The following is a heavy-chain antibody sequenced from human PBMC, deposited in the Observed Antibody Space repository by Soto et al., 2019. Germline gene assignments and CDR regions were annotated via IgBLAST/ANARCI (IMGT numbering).Heavy chain of an antibody. D-gene: IGHD5-18*01. CDR2: IGTAGDT. J-gene: IGHJ6*02. Sequence: EVQLVESGGGLVQPGGSLRLSCAASGFTFSSYDMHWVRQATGKGLEWVSAIGTAGDTYYPGSVKGRFTISRENAKNSLYLQMNSLRAEATALSYCASDVPYSFGHSESAGGMDVWGQGITVTGAS. V-gene: IGHV3-13*01. CDR1: GFTFSSYD. CDR3: ASDVPYSFGHSESAGGMDV.